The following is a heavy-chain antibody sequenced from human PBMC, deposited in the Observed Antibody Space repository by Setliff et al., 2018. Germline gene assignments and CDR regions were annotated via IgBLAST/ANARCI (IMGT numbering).Heavy chain of an antibody. CDR1: GFTFTNYW. J-gene: IGHJ4*02. D-gene: IGHD6-19*01. V-gene: IGHV3-7*01. CDR2: IKQDESEK. Sequence: LRLSCAASGFTFTNYWINWVRQAPGKELEWVANIKQDESEKHYVGSVKGRFTISRDNARNSVYLQMNSLRAEDAAVYYCATSDWYAAFDHWGQGTLVTVSS. CDR3: ATSDWYAAFDH.